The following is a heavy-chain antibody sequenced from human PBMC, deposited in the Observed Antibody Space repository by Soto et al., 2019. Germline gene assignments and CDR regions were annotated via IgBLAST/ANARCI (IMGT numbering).Heavy chain of an antibody. V-gene: IGHV5-10-1*01. CDR2: IDPSDSYT. Sequence: GESLKISCKGSGYSFTSYWISWVRQMPGKGLEWMGRIDPSDSYTNYSPSFQGHVTISADKSISTAYLQWSSLKASDTAMYYCAIHWVANTGDYYYGMDVWGQGTTVTVSS. J-gene: IGHJ6*02. CDR1: GYSFTSYW. D-gene: IGHD5-12*01. CDR3: AIHWVANTGDYYYGMDV.